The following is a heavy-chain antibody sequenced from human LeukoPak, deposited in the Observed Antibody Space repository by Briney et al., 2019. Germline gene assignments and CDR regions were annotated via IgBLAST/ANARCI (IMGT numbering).Heavy chain of an antibody. Sequence: ASVPDSSRASGYTFIDNYMHWVRQAPGEGLEGMGWINPNSGGTNYAQKFQGRVTMTRDTSISTAYMEQSRLRSDDTAVYYCARVDWLANYYYYMDVWGKGTTVTVSS. CDR3: ARVDWLANYYYYMDV. CDR2: INPNSGGT. J-gene: IGHJ6*03. D-gene: IGHD2-21*01. CDR1: GYTFIDNY. V-gene: IGHV1-2*02.